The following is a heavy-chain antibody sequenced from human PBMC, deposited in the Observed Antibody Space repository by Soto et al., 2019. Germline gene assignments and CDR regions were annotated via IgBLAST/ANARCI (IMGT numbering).Heavy chain of an antibody. CDR3: ARDPDYGDYGWYLY. Sequence: QVQLVESWGGVVQPGRSLRLSCAASGFTFSSYGMHWVRQAPGKGLEWVAVIWYDGSNKYYADSVKGRFTISRDNSKNTLYLQMNSLRAEDTAVYYCARDPDYGDYGWYLYWGQGTLVTVSS. V-gene: IGHV3-33*01. D-gene: IGHD4-17*01. CDR1: GFTFSSYG. CDR2: IWYDGSNK. J-gene: IGHJ4*02.